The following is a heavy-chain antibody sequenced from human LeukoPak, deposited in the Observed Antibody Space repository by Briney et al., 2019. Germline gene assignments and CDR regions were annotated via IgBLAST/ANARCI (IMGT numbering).Heavy chain of an antibody. CDR1: GFTFCSFG. D-gene: IGHD1-1*01. Sequence: GGSLRLSXAAPGFTFCSFGMHWVRQTPGKGLELVAYIRYDGSNKYYADSPKGRFTISRVNSKNKLFLQTNSLITEDTAGFYCAKDYGTSGTTRGWFDPWGQGTLVTVSS. V-gene: IGHV3-30*02. CDR2: IRYDGSNK. J-gene: IGHJ5*02. CDR3: AKDYGTSGTTRGWFDP.